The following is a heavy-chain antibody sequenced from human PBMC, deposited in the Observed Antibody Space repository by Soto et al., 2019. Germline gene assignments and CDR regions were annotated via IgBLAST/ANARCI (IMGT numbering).Heavy chain of an antibody. Sequence: SVKVSCKASGGTLSSYAISWVRPAPGQGLEWMGGIIPIFGTANYAQKFQGRVTITADESTSTAYMELSSLRSEDTAVYYCARHGYYGSGSSNWFAPSGQGTLVTVSS. CDR2: IIPIFGTA. CDR1: GGTLSSYA. CDR3: ARHGYYGSGSSNWFAP. J-gene: IGHJ5*02. D-gene: IGHD3-10*01. V-gene: IGHV1-69*13.